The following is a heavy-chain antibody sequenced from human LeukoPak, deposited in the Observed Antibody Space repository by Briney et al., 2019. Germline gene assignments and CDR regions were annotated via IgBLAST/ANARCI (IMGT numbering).Heavy chain of an antibody. J-gene: IGHJ4*02. V-gene: IGHV3-23*01. D-gene: IGHD3-22*01. Sequence: GGSLRLSCAASGFTFSFAAMTWVRQGPGKGLEWDSLISASGGNTYYADSVKGRFTISRDNSKNTVYLQMNSLRAEDTAVYYCALSGYGDRDHWGQGTLVTVSS. CDR3: ALSGYGDRDH. CDR1: GFTFSFAA. CDR2: ISASGGNT.